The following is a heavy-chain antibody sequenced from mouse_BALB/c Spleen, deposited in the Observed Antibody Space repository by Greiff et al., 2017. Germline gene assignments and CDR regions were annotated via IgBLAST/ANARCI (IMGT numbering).Heavy chain of an antibody. D-gene: IGHD2-2*01. Sequence: EVKLVESGGGLVKPGGSLKLSCAASGFTFSDYYMYWVRQTPEKRLEWVATISDGGSYTYYPDSVKGRFTISRDNAKNNLYLQMSSLKSEDTAMYYCARGGYGYDGGRGFAYWGQGTLVTVSA. J-gene: IGHJ3*01. CDR2: ISDGGSYT. V-gene: IGHV5-4*02. CDR1: GFTFSDYY. CDR3: ARGGYGYDGGRGFAY.